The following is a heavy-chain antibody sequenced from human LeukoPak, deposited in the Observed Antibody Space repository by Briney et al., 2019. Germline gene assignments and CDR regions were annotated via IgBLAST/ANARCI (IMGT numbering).Heavy chain of an antibody. D-gene: IGHD2-2*01. CDR3: ARGIVVVPAAPPGVYYFDY. CDR1: GYTFTSYG. J-gene: IGHJ4*02. Sequence: ASVEVSCKASGYTFTSYGISWVRQAPGQGLEWMGWISAYNGNTNYAQKLQGRVTMTTDTSTSTAYMELRSLRSDDTAVYYCARGIVVVPAAPPGVYYFDYWGQGTLVTVSS. V-gene: IGHV1-18*04. CDR2: ISAYNGNT.